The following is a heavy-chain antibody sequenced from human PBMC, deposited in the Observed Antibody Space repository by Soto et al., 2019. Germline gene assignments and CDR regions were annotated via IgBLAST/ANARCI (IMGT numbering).Heavy chain of an antibody. CDR1: GGSVTSDEDY. J-gene: IGHJ4*02. V-gene: IGHV4-30-4*01. Sequence: SETLSLTCTVSGGSVTSDEDYWTWIRQSPGKGLEWIGYISNSGSTGYNPSLKTRLSMSVDRSKNQFTLRLTSVTAADTAVCFCATESGSTYGYFDHWGQGTQVTVSS. D-gene: IGHD5-18*01. CDR3: ATESGSTYGYFDH. CDR2: ISNSGST.